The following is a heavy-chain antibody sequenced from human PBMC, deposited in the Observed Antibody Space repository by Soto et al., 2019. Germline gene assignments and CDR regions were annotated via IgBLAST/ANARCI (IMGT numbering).Heavy chain of an antibody. D-gene: IGHD3-3*01. CDR3: AKDRQANPDFWSDGYYFDY. J-gene: IGHJ4*02. V-gene: IGHV3-30*18. CDR2: ISYDGSNK. Sequence: GXSLRLSCAASGFTLSSYGLHWFRQAPVNGLEWVAVISYDGSNKYYADSVKGRFTISRDNSKNTLYLQMNSLRAEDTAVYYCAKDRQANPDFWSDGYYFDYWGQGTLVTVSS. CDR1: GFTLSSYG.